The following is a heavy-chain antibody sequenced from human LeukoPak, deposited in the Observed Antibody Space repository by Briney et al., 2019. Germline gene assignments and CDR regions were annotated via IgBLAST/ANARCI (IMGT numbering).Heavy chain of an antibody. CDR1: GGSFSGYY. D-gene: IGHD3-22*01. V-gene: IGHV4-34*01. J-gene: IGHJ4*02. CDR3: ARTYYYDSSGYFY. CDR2: INHSGST. Sequence: SETLSLTCAVYGGSFSGYYWSWIRQPPGKGLEWIGEINHSGSTNYNPSLKSRVTISVDTSKNQSSLKLSSVTAADTAVYYCARTYYYDSSGYFYWGQGTLVTVSP.